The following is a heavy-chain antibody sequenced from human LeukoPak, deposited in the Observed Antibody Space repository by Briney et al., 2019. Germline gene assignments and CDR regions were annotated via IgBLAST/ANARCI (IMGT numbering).Heavy chain of an antibody. D-gene: IGHD4-17*01. CDR1: GFIFRNYA. CDR2: ITGRDGRT. J-gene: IGHJ1*01. V-gene: IGHV3-23*01. CDR3: AKDPIGDYIGAFSFQR. Sequence: PGGSLRLSCTASGFIFRNYAMIWVRQAPGKGLEWVSAITGRDGRTFYADSVKGRFTISRDNTKNTLYLQMNSLRSDDTAVYYCAKDPIGDYIGAFSFQRRGQGTLVTVSS.